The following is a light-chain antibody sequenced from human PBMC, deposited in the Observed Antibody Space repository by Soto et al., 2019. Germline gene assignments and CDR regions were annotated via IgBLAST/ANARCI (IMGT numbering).Light chain of an antibody. Sequence: QSVLTQPPSASGTPGQRVTISCSGSRSNIESNTVNWYQQLPGTAPKLLIFNNNQWPSGVPDRFSGSKSGTSASLAISGLQSGDEADYYWAAWDDSLNGWVFGGGTKLTVL. V-gene: IGLV1-44*01. CDR1: RSNIESNT. CDR2: NNN. J-gene: IGLJ3*02. CDR3: AAWDDSLNGWV.